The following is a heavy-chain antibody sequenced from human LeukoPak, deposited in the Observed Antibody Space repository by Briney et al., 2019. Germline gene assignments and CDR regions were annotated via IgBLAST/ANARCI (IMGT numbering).Heavy chain of an antibody. V-gene: IGHV4-59*01. D-gene: IGHD3-10*01. Sequence: SETLSLSCTVSAGSMGSYYWSWIRQPPGKGLEWIGYISYSGSTNYNPSLKSRVTISVDTSKNQFSLKLNSVTAADTAVYYCARGEPYYYGSWTLVDYFDDWGQGTLVTVSS. J-gene: IGHJ4*02. CDR1: AGSMGSYY. CDR2: ISYSGST. CDR3: ARGEPYYYGSWTLVDYFDD.